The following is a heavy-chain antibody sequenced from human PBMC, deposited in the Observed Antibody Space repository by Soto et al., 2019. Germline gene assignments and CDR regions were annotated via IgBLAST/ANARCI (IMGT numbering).Heavy chain of an antibody. CDR1: GGSISSYY. V-gene: IGHV4-59*01. CDR2: IYYSGST. Sequence: QVQLQESGPGLVKPSETLSLTCTVSGGSISSYYWSWIRQPPGKGLEWIGYIYYSGSTNYNPSLTSRDTISVDTSKNQYSLKLSSVTAADTAVYYCARVWGGAFDIWGQGTMVTVSS. D-gene: IGHD3-10*01. CDR3: ARVWGGAFDI. J-gene: IGHJ3*02.